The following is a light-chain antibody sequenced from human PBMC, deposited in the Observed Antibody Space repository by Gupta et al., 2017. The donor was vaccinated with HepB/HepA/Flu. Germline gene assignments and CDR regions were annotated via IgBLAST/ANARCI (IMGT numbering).Light chain of an antibody. V-gene: IGKV3-15*01. CDR1: QSVSSN. CDR2: GAS. CDR3: QQYNNWPET. J-gene: IGKJ1*01. Sequence: EIVMTQSPVTLSVSPGERATLSCRARQSVSSNLAWYQQKPGQAPRLLIYGASTRATGIPARFSGSGSGTEFTLTISSLQSEDFAVYYCQQYNNWPETFGQGTKVEIK.